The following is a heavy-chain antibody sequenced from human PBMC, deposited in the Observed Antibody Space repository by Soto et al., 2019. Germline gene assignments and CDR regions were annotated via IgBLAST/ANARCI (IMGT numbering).Heavy chain of an antibody. CDR1: GGSISSYY. Sequence: SETLSLTCTVSGGSISSYYWSWIRQPPGKGLEWIGYIYYSGSTNYNPSLKSRVTISVDTSKNQFSLKLSSVTAADTAVYYCARGYHDFWSGYSPFDYWGQGTLVTVSS. CDR3: ARGYHDFWSGYSPFDY. J-gene: IGHJ4*02. D-gene: IGHD3-3*01. CDR2: IYYSGST. V-gene: IGHV4-59*01.